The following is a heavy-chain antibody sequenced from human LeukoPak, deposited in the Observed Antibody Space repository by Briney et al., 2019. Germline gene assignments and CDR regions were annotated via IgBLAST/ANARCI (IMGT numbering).Heavy chain of an antibody. CDR3: ARPVTLWDGGQWPRHKQYYFDY. V-gene: IGHV1-18*01. D-gene: IGHD4-4*01. J-gene: IGHJ4*02. Sequence: VSVKVSCKASGYTFTSYGISWVRQAPGQGLEWMGWISAYNGNTNYAQKLQGRVTMTTDTSTSTAYMELRSLRSDDTAVYYCARPVTLWDGGQWPRHKQYYFDYWGQGTLVTVSS. CDR1: GYTFTSYG. CDR2: ISAYNGNT.